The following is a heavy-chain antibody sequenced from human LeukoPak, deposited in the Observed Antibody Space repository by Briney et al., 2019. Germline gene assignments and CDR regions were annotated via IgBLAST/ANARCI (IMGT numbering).Heavy chain of an antibody. CDR1: GFTFSSYG. D-gene: IGHD3-22*01. Sequence: PGRSLRLSCAASGFTFSSYGMHWVRQAPGKGLEWVAVIWYDGSNKYYADSVKGRFTISRDNSKNTLYLQMNSLRAEDTAVYYCGRAQGFYDSNGNDAFYIWGPRGMGTGSS. V-gene: IGHV3-33*01. CDR3: GRAQGFYDSNGNDAFYI. CDR2: IWYDGSNK. J-gene: IGHJ3*02.